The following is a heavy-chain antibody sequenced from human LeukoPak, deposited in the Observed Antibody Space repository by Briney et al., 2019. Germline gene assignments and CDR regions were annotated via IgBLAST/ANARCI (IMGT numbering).Heavy chain of an antibody. J-gene: IGHJ4*02. CDR2: ISAYNGNT. V-gene: IGHV1-18*01. D-gene: IGHD3-22*01. CDR3: ARDGDYDSSGYYFWC. Sequence: ASVKVSCKASGGTFSSYAISWVRQAPGQGLEWMGWISAYNGNTNYAQKLQGRVTMTTDTSTSTAYTELRSLRSDDTAVYYCARDGDYDSSGYYFWCWGQGTLVTVSS. CDR1: GGTFSSYA.